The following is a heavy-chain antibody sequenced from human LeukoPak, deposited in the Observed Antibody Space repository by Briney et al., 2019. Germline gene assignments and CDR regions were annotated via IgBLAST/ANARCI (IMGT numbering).Heavy chain of an antibody. D-gene: IGHD2-21*02. J-gene: IGHJ1*01. Sequence: GGSLRLSCAASGFTFSSYSMNWVRQAPGKGLEWVSYISSSSSTIYYADSVKGRFTISRDNAKNSLYLQMNSLRAEDTAVYYCARDLTGGVVTAIAPQYFQHWGQGTLVTVSS. CDR3: ARDLTGGVVTAIAPQYFQH. CDR2: ISSSSSTI. V-gene: IGHV3-48*04. CDR1: GFTFSSYS.